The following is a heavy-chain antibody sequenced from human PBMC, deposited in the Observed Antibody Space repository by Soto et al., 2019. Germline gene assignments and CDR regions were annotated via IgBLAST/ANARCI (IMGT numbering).Heavy chain of an antibody. CDR2: IYYSGST. J-gene: IGHJ6*02. CDR3: ARGEYYYGMDV. V-gene: IGHV4-59*01. CDR1: GGSSSSYY. Sequence: PSETLSLTCTVSGGSSSSYYWRWIRQPPGKGLECIGYIYYSGSTNYNPSLKSRVTISVETSKNQFSLKLSSVTAADTAVYYCARGEYYYGMDVWGQGTTVTASS. D-gene: IGHD2-21*01.